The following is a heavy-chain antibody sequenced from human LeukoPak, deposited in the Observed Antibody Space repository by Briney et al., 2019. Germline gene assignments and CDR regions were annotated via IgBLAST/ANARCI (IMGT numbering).Heavy chain of an antibody. V-gene: IGHV1-2*02. CDR3: AREAASSGTLGI. Sequence: ASVKVSCKASGYTFTGYYMHWVRQAPGQGLEWMGWINPNSGGTNYAQKFQGRVTMTRDTSISTAYMELSRLRSDDTAVYYCAREAASSGTLGIWGQGTMVTVSS. D-gene: IGHD3-22*01. CDR1: GYTFTGYY. CDR2: INPNSGGT. J-gene: IGHJ3*02.